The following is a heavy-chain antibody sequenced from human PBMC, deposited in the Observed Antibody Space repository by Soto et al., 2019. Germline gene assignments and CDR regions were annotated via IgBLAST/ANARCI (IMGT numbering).Heavy chain of an antibody. J-gene: IGHJ4*02. Sequence: EVQLLESGGGLVQPGGSLRLSCAASGVTFSSYAMSWVRQAPGKGLEWVSAISGSGGSTYYADSVKGRFTISRDNSKNTLYLQMNSLRAEDTAVYYCAKGRGYDSSGYYPPFDYWGQGTLVTVSS. CDR2: ISGSGGST. V-gene: IGHV3-23*01. CDR1: GVTFSSYA. CDR3: AKGRGYDSSGYYPPFDY. D-gene: IGHD3-22*01.